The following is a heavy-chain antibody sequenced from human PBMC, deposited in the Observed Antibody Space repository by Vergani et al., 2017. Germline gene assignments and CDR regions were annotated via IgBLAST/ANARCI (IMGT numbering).Heavy chain of an antibody. J-gene: IGHJ3*01. V-gene: IGHV4-30-4*01. CDR3: ARSYCSATRCYSSIASDL. D-gene: IGHD2-2*01. CDR2: IYDTGST. Sequence: QVQLQESGPGLVRPSQTLSLTCTVSGASISSGDYYWTWIRQPPGKGLEWIGYIYDTGSTYYNPSLESRIFISIDTSENQFSLNLSSVTAADTAVYYCARSYCSATRCYSSIASDLWGQGTQVTISS. CDR1: GASISSGDYY.